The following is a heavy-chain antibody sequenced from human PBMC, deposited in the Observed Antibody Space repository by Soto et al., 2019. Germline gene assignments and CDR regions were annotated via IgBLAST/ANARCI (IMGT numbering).Heavy chain of an antibody. J-gene: IGHJ3*02. V-gene: IGHV3-53*01. Sequence: DVQLVESGGGLIQPGESLRLSCAAFGLTVSGKKYMAWVRQAPGKGLEWISALYDVDGTYYADSVKGRFTTSRDSSKNNVYLQMNRPRPDDTAVYYCASWHLREHAYDIWGQGTTVTVSS. CDR1: GLTVSGKKY. D-gene: IGHD4-17*01. CDR3: ASWHLREHAYDI. CDR2: LYDVDGT.